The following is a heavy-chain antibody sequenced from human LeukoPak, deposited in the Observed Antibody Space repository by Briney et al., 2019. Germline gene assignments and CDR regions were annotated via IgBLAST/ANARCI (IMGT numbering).Heavy chain of an antibody. CDR3: ARVTVVVAARGFDY. CDR1: GGSISSSNW. V-gene: IGHV4-4*02. J-gene: IGHJ4*02. D-gene: IGHD2-15*01. CDR2: IYHSGST. Sequence: SGTLSLTCAVSGGSISSSNWWSWVRQPPGKGLEWIGEIYHSGSTNYNPSLKSRVTISVDTSKNQFSLKLSSVTAADTAVYYCARVTVVVAARGFDYWGQGTLVTVSS.